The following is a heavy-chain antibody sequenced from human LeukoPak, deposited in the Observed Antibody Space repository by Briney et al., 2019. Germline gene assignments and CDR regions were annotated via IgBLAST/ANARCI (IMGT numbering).Heavy chain of an antibody. CDR2: TSYSRST. CDR3: ARAPDYNGFLYYFDY. CDR1: GGSIRSYY. J-gene: IGHJ4*02. Sequence: PSETLSLTCTVSGGSIRSYYWSWIRQPPGKGLEWIGYTSYSRSTNYNPSLKSRVTISVDTSKNHFSLRLSSVTAADTAVYYCARAPDYNGFLYYFDYWGQGTLVTVSS. D-gene: IGHD2/OR15-2a*01. V-gene: IGHV4-59*01.